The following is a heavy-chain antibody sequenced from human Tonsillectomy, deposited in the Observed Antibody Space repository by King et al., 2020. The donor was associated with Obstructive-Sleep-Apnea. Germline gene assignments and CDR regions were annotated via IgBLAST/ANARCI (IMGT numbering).Heavy chain of an antibody. Sequence: VQLVESGAEVKKPGASVKVSCKASGYTFTGYYMHWVRQAPGQGLEWMGWINPNSGGTNYAQKFQGWVTMTRDTSISTAYMELSRLRSDDTAVYYCARDANIGGGGWEDWFDPWGQGTLVTVSS. V-gene: IGHV1-2*04. CDR3: ARDANIGGGGWEDWFDP. D-gene: IGHD1-26*01. CDR2: INPNSGGT. CDR1: GYTFTGYY. J-gene: IGHJ5*02.